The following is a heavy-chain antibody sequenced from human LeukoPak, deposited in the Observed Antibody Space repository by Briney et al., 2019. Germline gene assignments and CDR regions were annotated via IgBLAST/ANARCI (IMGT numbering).Heavy chain of an antibody. CDR2: INPNSGGT. CDR1: GYTFTGYY. V-gene: IGHV1-2*02. J-gene: IGHJ6*02. D-gene: IGHD5-12*01. CDR3: ARGGYSGYDDYYYYGMDV. Sequence: ASVKVSCKASGYTFTGYYMHWVRQAPGQGLEWMGWINPNSGGTNYAQKFQGRVTMTRDTSISTAYMELSRLRPDDTAVYYCARGGYSGYDDYYYYGMDVWGQGTTVTVSS.